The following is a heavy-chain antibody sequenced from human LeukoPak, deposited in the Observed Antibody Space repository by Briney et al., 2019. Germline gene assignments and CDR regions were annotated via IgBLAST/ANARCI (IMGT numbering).Heavy chain of an antibody. CDR1: GGTFTSYA. J-gene: IGHJ4*02. V-gene: IGHV1-69*05. CDR2: SIPIFGRA. Sequence: GSSVKVSCKASGGTFTSYAISWVRQAPGQGLEWVGRSIPIFGRANCAQKFQGRVTITTYESTSTAYMELSSLRSEDPAVYYFATYDSSWFPYSDYWGQGTLVTVSS. D-gene: IGHD6-13*01. CDR3: ATYDSSWFPYSDY.